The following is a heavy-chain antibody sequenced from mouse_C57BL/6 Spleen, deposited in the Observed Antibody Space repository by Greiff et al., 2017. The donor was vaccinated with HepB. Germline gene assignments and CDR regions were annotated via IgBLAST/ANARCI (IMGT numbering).Heavy chain of an antibody. Sequence: QVQLKQPGTELVKPGASVKLSCKASGYTFTSYWMHWVKQRPGQGLEWIGNINPSNGGTNYNEKFKSKATLTVDKSSSPAYMQLSSLTSEDSAVYYCARHYYGSFYAMDYWGQGTSVTVSS. CDR3: ARHYYGSFYAMDY. V-gene: IGHV1-53*01. D-gene: IGHD1-1*01. CDR2: INPSNGGT. CDR1: GYTFTSYW. J-gene: IGHJ4*01.